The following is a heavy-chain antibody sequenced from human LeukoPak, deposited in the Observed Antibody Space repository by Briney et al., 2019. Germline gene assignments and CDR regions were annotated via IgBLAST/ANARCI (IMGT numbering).Heavy chain of an antibody. J-gene: IGHJ4*02. CDR2: IYYSGST. CDR1: GGSMSSYY. D-gene: IGHD3-10*01. V-gene: IGHV4-59*08. CDR3: ASIGADYYGSGSYDY. Sequence: SETLSLTCTVSGGSMSSYYWSWIRQPPGKGLEWIGYIYYSGSTNYNPSLKSRVTISVDTSKNQFSLKLSSVTAADTAVYYCASIGADYYGSGSYDYWGQGTLVTVSS.